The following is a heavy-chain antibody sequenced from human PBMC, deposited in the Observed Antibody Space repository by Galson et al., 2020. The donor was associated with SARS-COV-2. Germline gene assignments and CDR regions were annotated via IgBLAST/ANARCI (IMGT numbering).Heavy chain of an antibody. CDR2: IWYDGSNK. CDR3: ASEDAYGSGSSNRPGSLDY. Sequence: GGSLRLSCAASGFTFSSYGMHWVRQAPGKGLEWVAVIWYDGSNKYYADSVKGRFTISRDNSKNTLYLQMNSLRAEDTAVYYCASEDAYGSGSSNRPGSLDYWGQGTLVTVSS. V-gene: IGHV3-33*01. D-gene: IGHD3-10*01. J-gene: IGHJ4*02. CDR1: GFTFSSYG.